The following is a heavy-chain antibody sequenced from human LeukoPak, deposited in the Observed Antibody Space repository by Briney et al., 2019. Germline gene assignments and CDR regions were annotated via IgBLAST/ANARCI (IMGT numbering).Heavy chain of an antibody. Sequence: SETLSLTCTVSGGSISSYYWSWIRQPPGKGLEWIGYIYYSGSTNYNPSLKSRVTISVDTSKNQFSLKLTSVTAADTAVYYCAGSLLWFGEPGDAFDIWGQGTMVTVSS. CDR2: IYYSGST. D-gene: IGHD3-10*01. J-gene: IGHJ3*02. CDR1: GGSISSYY. V-gene: IGHV4-59*01. CDR3: AGSLLWFGEPGDAFDI.